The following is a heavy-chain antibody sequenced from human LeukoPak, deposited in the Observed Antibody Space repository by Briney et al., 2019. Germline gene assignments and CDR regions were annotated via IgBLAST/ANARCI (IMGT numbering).Heavy chain of an antibody. CDR2: ISYDGSNK. CDR1: GFTFSSYA. V-gene: IGHV3-30*04. CDR3: ARDLRDPEQQ. J-gene: IGHJ1*01. D-gene: IGHD5/OR15-5a*01. Sequence: GGSLRLSCAASGFTFSSYAMHWVRQAPGKGLEWVAVISYDGSNKYYADSVKGRFTISRDNSKNTLYLQMNSLRAEDTAVYYCARDLRDPEQQWGQGTLVTVSS.